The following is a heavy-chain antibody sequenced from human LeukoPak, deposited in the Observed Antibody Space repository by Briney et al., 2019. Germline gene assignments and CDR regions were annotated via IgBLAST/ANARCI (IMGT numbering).Heavy chain of an antibody. V-gene: IGHV4-59*01. CDR3: ARDLVVTAGPYYYYGMDV. Sequence: PSETLSLTCTVSGGSISSYYWSWIRQPPGKGLEWIGYIYYSGTTNYNPSLKSRVTISVDTSKNQFSLKLSSVTAADTAVYYCARDLVVTAGPYYYYGMDVWGQGTTVTVSS. CDR1: GGSISSYY. D-gene: IGHD2-21*02. CDR2: IYYSGTT. J-gene: IGHJ6*02.